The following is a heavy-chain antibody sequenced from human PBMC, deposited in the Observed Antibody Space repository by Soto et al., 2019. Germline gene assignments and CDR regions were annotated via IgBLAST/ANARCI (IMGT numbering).Heavy chain of an antibody. CDR2: INHSGST. V-gene: IGHV4-34*01. D-gene: IGHD3-10*01. CDR3: ARGRITMVRGVIKSYGMDV. CDR1: GGSFSGYY. Sequence: SETLSLTCAVYGGSFSGYYWSWIRQPPGKGLEWIGEINHSGSTNYNPSLKSRVTISVDTSKNQFSLKLSSVTAADTAVYYCARGRITMVRGVIKSYGMDVWGQGTTVT. J-gene: IGHJ6*02.